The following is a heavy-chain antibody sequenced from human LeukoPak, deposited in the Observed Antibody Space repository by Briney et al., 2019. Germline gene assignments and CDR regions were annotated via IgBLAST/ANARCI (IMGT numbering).Heavy chain of an antibody. CDR3: ARIQIGYCSGGSCYRDDYYYMDV. CDR2: ISAYNGNT. V-gene: IGHV1-18*04. CDR1: GYTFTGYY. Sequence: ASVKVSCKASGYTFTGYYMHWVRQAPGQGLEWMGWISAYNGNTNYAQKLQGRVTMTTDTSTSTAYMELRSLRSDDTAVYYCARIQIGYCSGGSCYRDDYYYMDVWGKGTTVTISS. D-gene: IGHD2-15*01. J-gene: IGHJ6*03.